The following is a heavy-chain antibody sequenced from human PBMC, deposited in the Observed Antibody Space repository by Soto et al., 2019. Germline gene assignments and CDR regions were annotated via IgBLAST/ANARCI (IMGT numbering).Heavy chain of an antibody. J-gene: IGHJ5*02. CDR1: GFTFSSYW. D-gene: IGHD2-15*01. CDR2: IKQDGSEK. Sequence: GGSLRLSCAASGFTFSSYWMSWVRQAPGKGLEWVANIKQDGSEKYYVDSVKGRFTISRDNAKNSLYLQMNSLRAEDTAVYYCARVGNIVVVVVDNWFDPWGQGTLVTVSS. CDR3: ARVGNIVVVVVDNWFDP. V-gene: IGHV3-7*01.